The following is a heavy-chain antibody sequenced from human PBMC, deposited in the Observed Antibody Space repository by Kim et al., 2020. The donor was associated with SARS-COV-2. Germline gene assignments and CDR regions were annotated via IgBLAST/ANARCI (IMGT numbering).Heavy chain of an antibody. D-gene: IGHD2-2*01. V-gene: IGHV4-59*01. CDR3: ATSRSRTTLYGLDV. CDR2: MFDGGST. Sequence: SETLSLTCTVSGDSISSYYWNWIRQPPGKGLEWIGFMFDGGSTNYSPSLKSRVTLSLDASKNQVSLKLTSVTAADTAVYYCATSRSRTTLYGLDVWGQGTTVTVSS. J-gene: IGHJ6*02. CDR1: GDSISSYY.